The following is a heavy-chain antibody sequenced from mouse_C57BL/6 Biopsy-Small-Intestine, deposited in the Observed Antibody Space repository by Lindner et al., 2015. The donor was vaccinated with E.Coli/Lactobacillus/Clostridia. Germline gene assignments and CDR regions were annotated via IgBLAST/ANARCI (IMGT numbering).Heavy chain of an antibody. Sequence: VQLQESGAELARPGASVKLSCKASGYAFSSSWMNWVKQRPGKGLEWIGRIYPADGDTTYNGKFKGKATLTADKSSSTAYMQLSSLTSEDSAVYFCAKVTTAPFDYWGQGTTLTVSS. V-gene: IGHV1-82*01. D-gene: IGHD1-2*01. CDR3: AKVTTAPFDY. J-gene: IGHJ2*01. CDR2: IYPADGDT. CDR1: GYAFSSSW.